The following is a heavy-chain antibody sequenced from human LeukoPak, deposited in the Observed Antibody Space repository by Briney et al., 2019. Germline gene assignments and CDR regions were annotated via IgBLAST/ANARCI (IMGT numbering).Heavy chain of an antibody. CDR2: ISVYDGDT. J-gene: IGHJ3*02. CDR1: GGTFSTYA. D-gene: IGHD4-17*01. CDR3: AREYGAFDI. Sequence: ASVKVSCKASGGTFSTYAISWVRQAPGQGLEWMGWISVYDGDTNYAQKLQGRVTMTTDKTTSTAYMELRSLRSDDTAVYYCAREYGAFDIWGQGTTVTVSS. V-gene: IGHV1-18*01.